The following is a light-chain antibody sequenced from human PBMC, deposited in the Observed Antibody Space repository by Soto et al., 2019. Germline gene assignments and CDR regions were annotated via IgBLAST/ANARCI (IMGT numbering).Light chain of an antibody. CDR3: QQRRSWPET. CDR2: GAF. V-gene: IGKV3-11*01. CDR1: QSVSNN. J-gene: IGKJ5*01. Sequence: IVVTQSPATLSVSPGERVTLSCRASQSVSNNLAWYQQKPGQAPRLLIYGAFTRATGIPARFSGSGSGTEFTLTISSLEPEDFAVYYCQQRRSWPETFGQATRLEIK.